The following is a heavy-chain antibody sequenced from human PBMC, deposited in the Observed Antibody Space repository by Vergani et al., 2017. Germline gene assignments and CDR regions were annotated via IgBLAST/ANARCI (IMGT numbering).Heavy chain of an antibody. CDR3: AKAPTATPLLQN. Sequence: QVQLVESGGGVVQPGRSLRLSCAASGFTFSSYGMHWVRQAPGKGLEWVAVIWYDGSNKYYADSVKGRFTISRDNSKNTLYLQMNSLRAEDTAVYYCAKAPTATPLLQNWGQGTLVTVSS. V-gene: IGHV3-33*06. CDR2: IWYDGSNK. CDR1: GFTFSSYG. J-gene: IGHJ4*02. D-gene: IGHD1-14*01.